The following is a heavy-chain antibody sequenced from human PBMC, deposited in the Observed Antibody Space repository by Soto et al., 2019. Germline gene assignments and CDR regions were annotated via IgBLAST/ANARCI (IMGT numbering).Heavy chain of an antibody. CDR2: IYYSGST. V-gene: IGHV4-39*01. D-gene: IGHD3-9*01. Sequence: QLQLQESGPGLVKPSETLSLTCTVSGGSISSSSYYWGWIRQPPGKGLEWIGSIYYSGSTYYNPSLKSRVTISVDTSKNQSSLKLSSVTAADTAVYYCASRRGYFDWLPPFYWGQGTLVTVSS. CDR3: ASRRGYFDWLPPFY. J-gene: IGHJ4*02. CDR1: GGSISSSSYY.